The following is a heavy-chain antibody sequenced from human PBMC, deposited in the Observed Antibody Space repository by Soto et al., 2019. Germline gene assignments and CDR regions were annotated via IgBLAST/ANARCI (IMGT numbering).Heavy chain of an antibody. CDR3: VKLMCDHDSSGFSGDY. CDR2: ISFQGTND. Sequence: QVQLVESGGGVGQPGGSLRLSCAGSGFNFNNYGMYWVRQAPGKGLEWVAFISFQGTNDYYAEAVKGRFTISKYYAKKTLFLQMNSLRADDTAMYYCVKLMCDHDSSGFSGDYWGQGTLVTVS. V-gene: IGHV3-30*18. J-gene: IGHJ4*02. D-gene: IGHD3-22*01. CDR1: GFNFNNYG.